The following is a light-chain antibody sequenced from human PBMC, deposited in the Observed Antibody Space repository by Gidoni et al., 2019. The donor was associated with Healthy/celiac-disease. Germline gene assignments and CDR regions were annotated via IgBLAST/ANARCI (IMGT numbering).Light chain of an antibody. J-gene: IGKJ4*01. CDR1: PSVSSY. Sequence: DIVLTQSPATLSLSPGERATLSCRASPSVSSYLAWYQQQPGQAPRLLIYDASNRATGIPAMFSGSGAGTDFTLTISSLEPEDFAVYYCQQRSTPLAFXGXTKVEIK. CDR2: DAS. CDR3: QQRSTPLA. V-gene: IGKV3-11*01.